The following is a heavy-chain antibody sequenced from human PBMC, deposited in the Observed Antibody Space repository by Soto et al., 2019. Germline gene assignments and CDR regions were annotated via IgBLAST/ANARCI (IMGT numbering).Heavy chain of an antibody. V-gene: IGHV3-48*01. D-gene: IGHD3-22*01. J-gene: IGHJ3*01. CDR1: GGSISSYY. CDR2: IGIGSSTT. Sequence: ETLSLTCTVSGGSISSYYWSWIRQPPGKGLEWVSYIGIGSSTTYYADSVKGRFTISRDNAKNSLYLQMNSLRAEDTAVYYCARDQLYYNDISGRPLNAFDVWGQGTMVTVSS. CDR3: ARDQLYYNDISGRPLNAFDV.